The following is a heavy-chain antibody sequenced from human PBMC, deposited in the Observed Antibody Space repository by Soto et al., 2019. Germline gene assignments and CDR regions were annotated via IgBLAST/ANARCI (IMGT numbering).Heavy chain of an antibody. D-gene: IGHD3-10*01. CDR2: ISGSGGST. V-gene: IGHV3-23*01. Sequence: EVQLLESGGGLVQPGGSLRLSCAASGFTFSSYAMSWVRQAPGKGLEWVSAISGSGGSTYYADSMKGRFTISRDNSKNTLYLQMNSLRAEDTAVYYCAKDRVKYYYGSGSYLYWYFDLWGRGTLVTVSS. CDR3: AKDRVKYYYGSGSYLYWYFDL. J-gene: IGHJ2*01. CDR1: GFTFSSYA.